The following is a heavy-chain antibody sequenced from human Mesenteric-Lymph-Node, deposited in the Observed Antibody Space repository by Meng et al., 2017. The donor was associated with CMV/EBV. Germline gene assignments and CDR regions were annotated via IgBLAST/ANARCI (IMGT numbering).Heavy chain of an antibody. J-gene: IGHJ4*02. CDR1: GFNVSDYT. CDR2: ISPSGDFI. CDR3: TGELSYRSVY. V-gene: IGHV3-21*01. Sequence: LSCAASGFNVSDYTMHWVRQAPGKGLEWVSSISPSGDFISYADSVKGRFTISRDSAKSSLFLQMNSLRAEDTAVYYCTGELSYRSVYWGQGTLVTVSS. D-gene: IGHD1-26*01.